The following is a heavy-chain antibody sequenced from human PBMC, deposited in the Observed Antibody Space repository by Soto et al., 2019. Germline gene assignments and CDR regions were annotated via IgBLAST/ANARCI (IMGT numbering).Heavy chain of an antibody. Sequence: TSETLSLTCTVSGGSISSSSYYWGWIRQPPGKGLEWIGSIYYSGSTYYNPSLKSRVTISVDTSKNQFSLKLSSVTAADTAVYYCARRVCSGGSCYWFDPWGQGTLVTVS. V-gene: IGHV4-39*01. CDR3: ARRVCSGGSCYWFDP. J-gene: IGHJ5*02. CDR2: IYYSGST. CDR1: GGSISSSSYY. D-gene: IGHD2-15*01.